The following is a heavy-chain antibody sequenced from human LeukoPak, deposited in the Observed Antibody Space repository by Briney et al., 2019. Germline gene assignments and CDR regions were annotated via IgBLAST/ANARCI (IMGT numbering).Heavy chain of an antibody. J-gene: IGHJ6*02. V-gene: IGHV1-2*02. CDR2: INPNSGGT. D-gene: IGHD6-6*01. Sequence: ASVKVSCKASGYTFTNYGITWVRQAPGQGLEWMGWINPNSGGTNYAQKFQGRVTMTRDTSISTAYMDLSSLRSDDTAVYYCTRDLLRGSSEFGMDVWAQGTTVTVSS. CDR1: GYTFTNYG. CDR3: TRDLLRGSSEFGMDV.